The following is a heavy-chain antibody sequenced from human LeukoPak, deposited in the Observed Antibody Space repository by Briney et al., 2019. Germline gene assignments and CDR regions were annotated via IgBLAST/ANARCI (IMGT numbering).Heavy chain of an antibody. CDR1: GGSFSGYY. V-gene: IGHV4-34*01. J-gene: IGHJ4*02. Sequence: SETLSLTCAVYGGSFSGYYWSWIRQPPGKGLEWIGEIKHSGSTNYNPSLKSRVTISVDTSKNQFSLKLSPVTAADTAVYYCARGDSSGYRYWGQGILVTVSS. CDR2: IKHSGST. CDR3: ARGDSSGYRY. D-gene: IGHD3-22*01.